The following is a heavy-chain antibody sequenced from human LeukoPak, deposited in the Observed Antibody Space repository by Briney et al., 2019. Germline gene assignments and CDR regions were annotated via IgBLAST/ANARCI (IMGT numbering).Heavy chain of an antibody. CDR1: GFTVSGNF. CDR3: SRGLLRAFDL. J-gene: IGHJ3*01. V-gene: IGHV3-66*01. CDR2: LYSGGTT. Sequence: GGSLRLSCAASGFTVSGNFMSWVRRAPGKGPEWISVLYSGGTTYYANSVKGRFTISRDNSKNTLYLQMNDLRAEDTAVYYCSRGLLRAFDLWGQGTMVTVSS.